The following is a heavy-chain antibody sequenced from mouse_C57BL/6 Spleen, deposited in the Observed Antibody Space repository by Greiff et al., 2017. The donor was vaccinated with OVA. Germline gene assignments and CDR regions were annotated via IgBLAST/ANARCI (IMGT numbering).Heavy chain of an antibody. CDR3: ARSNYYGSSYEEAWFAY. J-gene: IGHJ3*01. D-gene: IGHD1-1*01. CDR1: GYAFSSSW. Sequence: VQLQQSGPELVKPGASVKISCKASGYAFSSSWMNWVKQRPGKGLEWIGRIYPGDGDTNYNGKFKGKATLTADKSSSTAYMQLSSLTSEYSAIYFCARSNYYGSSYEEAWFAYWGQGTLVTVSA. CDR2: IYPGDGDT. V-gene: IGHV1-82*01.